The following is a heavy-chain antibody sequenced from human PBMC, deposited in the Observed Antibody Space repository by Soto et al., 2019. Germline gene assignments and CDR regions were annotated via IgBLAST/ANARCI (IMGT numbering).Heavy chain of an antibody. Sequence: GGSLRLSCTGSGFDFGDYYMSWIRQAPGKWLEWVSYIDGGDGTTYYTDSVKGRFTISRDNAKKTVYLQMSSLRVEDTALYYCVRPYYSSSWFPFDRWGQGTLVTVSS. D-gene: IGHD6-13*01. J-gene: IGHJ4*02. CDR3: VRPYYSSSWFPFDR. V-gene: IGHV3-11*01. CDR1: GFDFGDYY. CDR2: IDGGDGTT.